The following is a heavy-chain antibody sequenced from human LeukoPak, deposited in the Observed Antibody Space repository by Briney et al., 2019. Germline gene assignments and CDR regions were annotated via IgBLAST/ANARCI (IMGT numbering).Heavy chain of an antibody. CDR1: GFTFSSYA. V-gene: IGHV3-64*01. CDR3: ARGGRGHDFSPNYYYGMDV. D-gene: IGHD5-12*01. Sequence: GGSLRLSCAASGFTFSSYAMHWVRQAPGKGLEYVSAISRNGGSTYYANSVKGRFTISRDNSKNTLYLQMGSLRAEDTAVYYCARGGRGHDFSPNYYYGMDVWGQGTTVTVSS. J-gene: IGHJ6*02. CDR2: ISRNGGST.